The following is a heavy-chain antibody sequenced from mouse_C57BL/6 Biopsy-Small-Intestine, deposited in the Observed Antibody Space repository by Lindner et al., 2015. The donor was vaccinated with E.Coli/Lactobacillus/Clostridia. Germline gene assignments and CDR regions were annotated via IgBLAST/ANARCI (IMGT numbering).Heavy chain of an antibody. Sequence: VQLQESGPELVKPGASVKISCKASGYTFTDYYINWVKQRPGQGLEWIGWIYPGSGDTKYNERFEGKATLTVDTSSNTAYMHLSSLTSEDSAVYFCARGNLWYFDVWGAGTAVTVSS. J-gene: IGHJ1*01. CDR3: ARGNLWYFDV. CDR1: GYTFTDYY. CDR2: IYPGSGDT. V-gene: IGHV1-84*01.